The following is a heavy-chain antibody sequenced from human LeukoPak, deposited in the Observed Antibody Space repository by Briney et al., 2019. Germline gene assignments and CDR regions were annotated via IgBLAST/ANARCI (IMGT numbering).Heavy chain of an antibody. V-gene: IGHV3-30*04. CDR2: ISYDGSNK. Sequence: QPGGSLRLSCVASGFTFSGNAMHWVRQAPGKGLEWVALISYDGSNKYYADSVKGRFTISRDNSKNTLYLQMNSLRAEDTAVYYCAKDRGSSSWYPYYMDVWGKGTTVTVSS. D-gene: IGHD6-13*01. CDR3: AKDRGSSSWYPYYMDV. CDR1: GFTFSGNA. J-gene: IGHJ6*03.